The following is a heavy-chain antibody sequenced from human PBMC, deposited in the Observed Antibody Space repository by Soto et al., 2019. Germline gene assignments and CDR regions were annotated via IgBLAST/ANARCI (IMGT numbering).Heavy chain of an antibody. Sequence: KTSETLSLTCAVYGGSFSGYYWSWIRQPPGKGLEWIGEINHSGSTNYNPSLKSRVTISVDTSKNQFSLKLSSVTAADTAVYYCARVRVALYYYYGMDVWGQGTTVTVSS. D-gene: IGHD2-15*01. V-gene: IGHV4-34*01. J-gene: IGHJ6*02. CDR3: ARVRVALYYYYGMDV. CDR1: GGSFSGYY. CDR2: INHSGST.